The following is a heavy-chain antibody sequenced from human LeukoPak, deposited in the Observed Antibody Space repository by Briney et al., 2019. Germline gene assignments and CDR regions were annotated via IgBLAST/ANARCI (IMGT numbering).Heavy chain of an antibody. J-gene: IGHJ5*02. CDR1: GGSISITIYY. D-gene: IGHD3-16*02. CDR3: ARGGYYDYVWGSYRRNWFDP. V-gene: IGHV4-39*07. CDR2: INHSGST. Sequence: SETQSLTCTVSGGSISITIYYWSWIRQPPGEGLEWIGEINHSGSTNYNPSLKSRVTISVDTSKNQFSLKLSSVTAADTAVYYCARGGYYDYVWGSYRRNWFDPWGQGTLVTVSS.